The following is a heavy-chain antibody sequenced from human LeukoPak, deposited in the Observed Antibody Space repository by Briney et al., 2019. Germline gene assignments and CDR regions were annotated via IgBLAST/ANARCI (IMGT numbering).Heavy chain of an antibody. V-gene: IGHV4-39*01. Sequence: SETLSLTCTVSGGSISSSSYYWSWIRQPPGKGLEWIGYIYYSGSTYYNPSLKSRVTISVDTSKNQFSLKLSSVTAADTAVYYCARHSSSWYVRSYYGMDVWGQGTTVTVSS. J-gene: IGHJ6*02. CDR2: IYYSGST. D-gene: IGHD6-13*01. CDR1: GGSISSSSYY. CDR3: ARHSSSWYVRSYYGMDV.